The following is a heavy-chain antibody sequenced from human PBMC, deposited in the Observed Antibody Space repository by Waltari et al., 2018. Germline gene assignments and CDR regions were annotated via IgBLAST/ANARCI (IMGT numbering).Heavy chain of an antibody. CDR2: INNDGSSA. J-gene: IGHJ3*02. D-gene: IGHD1-7*01. V-gene: IGHV3-74*01. CDR3: ASGNSHAFDI. CDR1: GFTFSSYW. Sequence: EVQLVESGGGLVQPGGSLRLSCAASGFTFSSYWMHWVRQAPGKGLVLGSRINNDGSSASYADSVKGRFTISRDNAKSTLYLQMNSLRAEDTAVYYCASGNSHAFDIWGQGTMVTVSS.